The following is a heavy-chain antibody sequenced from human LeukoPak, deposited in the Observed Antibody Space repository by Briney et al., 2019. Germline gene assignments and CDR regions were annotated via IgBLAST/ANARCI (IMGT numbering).Heavy chain of an antibody. CDR2: ISAYNGNT. CDR1: GYTFTSYG. D-gene: IGHD6-19*01. Sequence: ASVKVSCKASGYTFTSYGISWVRQAPGQGLEWMGWISAYNGNTNYAQKLQGRVTMTTDTSTSTAYMELRSLRSDDTAVYYCARVPSIGIAVAGQEGWFDPWGQGTLVTVSS. J-gene: IGHJ5*02. CDR3: ARVPSIGIAVAGQEGWFDP. V-gene: IGHV1-18*01.